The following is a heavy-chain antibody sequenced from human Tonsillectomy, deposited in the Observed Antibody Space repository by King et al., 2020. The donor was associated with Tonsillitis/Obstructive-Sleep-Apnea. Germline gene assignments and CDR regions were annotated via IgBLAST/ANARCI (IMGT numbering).Heavy chain of an antibody. CDR3: ARLGVQGVVTDY. CDR1: GFTFSSYS. Sequence: VQLVESGGGLVQPGGSLRVSCAASGFTFSSYSMNWVRQAPGKVLEWVAYISTSSSSIFYADSVKGRFTISRDNAKNSLYLQMNSLRDEDTAVYYCARLGVQGVVTDYWGPGTLVSVSS. V-gene: IGHV3-48*02. CDR2: ISTSSSSI. J-gene: IGHJ4*02. D-gene: IGHD3-10*01.